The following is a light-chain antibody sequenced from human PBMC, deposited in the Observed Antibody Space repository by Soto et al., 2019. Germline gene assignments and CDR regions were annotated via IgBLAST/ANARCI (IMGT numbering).Light chain of an antibody. V-gene: IGKV3-20*01. CDR3: QQYGSSGT. Sequence: EVVMTQSPATLSVSPGERATLSCRASQTVRSNLAWYQQRPGQAPRLLISDTSTRATGVPDRFSGSGSGTDFTLTISRLEPEDFAVYYCQQYGSSGTFGQGTKVDIK. CDR1: QTVRSN. CDR2: DTS. J-gene: IGKJ1*01.